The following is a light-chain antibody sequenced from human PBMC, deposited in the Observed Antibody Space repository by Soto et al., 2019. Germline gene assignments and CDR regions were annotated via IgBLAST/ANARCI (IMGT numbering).Light chain of an antibody. CDR3: QVWDITTDHYV. V-gene: IGLV3-21*04. Sequence: SYELTQPPSVSVAPEKTARITCGGNNIGSKRVHWYRQKPGQAPVLVIYYDSDRPSGIPERFSGSNAGNTATLTISRVEAGDEADYYCQVWDITTDHYVFGTGTKVTAL. CDR1: NIGSKR. J-gene: IGLJ1*01. CDR2: YDS.